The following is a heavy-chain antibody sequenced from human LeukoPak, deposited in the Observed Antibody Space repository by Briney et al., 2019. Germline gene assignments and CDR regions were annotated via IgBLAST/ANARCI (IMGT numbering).Heavy chain of an antibody. V-gene: IGHV3-43D*03. CDR2: ISWDGGST. CDR3: AKCHDYVWGSYRYPFDY. D-gene: IGHD3-16*02. Sequence: PGGSLRLSCAASGFTFDDYAMHWVRQAPGKGLEWVSLISWDGGSTYYADSVKGRFTISRDNSKNSLYLRMNSLRAEDTAVYYCAKCHDYVWGSYRYPFDYWGQGTLVTVSS. J-gene: IGHJ4*02. CDR1: GFTFDDYA.